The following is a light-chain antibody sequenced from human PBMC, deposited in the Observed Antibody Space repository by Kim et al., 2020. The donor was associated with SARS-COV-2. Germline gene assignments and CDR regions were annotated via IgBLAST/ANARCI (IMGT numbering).Light chain of an antibody. Sequence: QSALTQPASVSGSPGQSIAISCTGTSSDVGGYNYVSWYQQHPGKAPKLILYGVNMRPSGVSDRFSGSKSGSTASLTISGLQAEDEAYYYCNSYTSSSTRVFGGGTKLTVL. CDR3: NSYTSSSTRV. J-gene: IGLJ3*02. CDR1: SSDVGGYNY. CDR2: GVN. V-gene: IGLV2-14*03.